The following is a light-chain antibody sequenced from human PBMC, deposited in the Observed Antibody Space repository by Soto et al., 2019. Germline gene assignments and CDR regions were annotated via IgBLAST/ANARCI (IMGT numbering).Light chain of an antibody. CDR1: QTVGNN. V-gene: IGKV3-15*01. J-gene: IGKJ1*01. CDR3: QQYDHWPPWT. CDR2: GAS. Sequence: IVMAQSPANLNVSPAGPATLSCRASQTVGNNLAWYQHRPGQAPRLLIYGASTRATGIPARFSGSGSGTEFTLIISSLQSEDSAVYYCQQYDHWPPWTFGQGTKVDIK.